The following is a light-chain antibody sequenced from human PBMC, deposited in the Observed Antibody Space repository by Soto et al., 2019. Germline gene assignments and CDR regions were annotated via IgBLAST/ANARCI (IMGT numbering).Light chain of an antibody. CDR2: DVS. Sequence: QSALTQPRSVSGPPGQSVSISCSGTSSDVGTYNYVSWYQQHPGKAPKLMIYDVSKRPSGVPDRFSGSKSGNTASLTISGLQAEDEADYYCHCYDSSLSGSVFGGGTKLTVL. CDR1: SSDVGTYNY. J-gene: IGLJ3*02. CDR3: HCYDSSLSGSV. V-gene: IGLV2-11*01.